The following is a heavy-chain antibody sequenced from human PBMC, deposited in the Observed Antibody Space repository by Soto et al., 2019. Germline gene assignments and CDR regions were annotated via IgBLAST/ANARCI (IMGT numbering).Heavy chain of an antibody. CDR2: LIPIFGTA. D-gene: IGHD3-16*02. V-gene: IGHV1-69*01. J-gene: IGHJ4*02. Sequence: QVQLVQSGAEVKKPGSSVKVSCKASGGTFSSYAISWVRQAPGQGLEWMGGLIPIFGTANYAQKFQGRVTITADESTSTAYMELSSLRSEDTAVYYCARENDYVWGSYRSWGFDYWGQGTLVTVSS. CDR1: GGTFSSYA. CDR3: ARENDYVWGSYRSWGFDY.